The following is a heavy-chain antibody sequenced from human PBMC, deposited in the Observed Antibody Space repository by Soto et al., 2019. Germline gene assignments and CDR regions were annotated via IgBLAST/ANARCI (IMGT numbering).Heavy chain of an antibody. D-gene: IGHD6-25*01. V-gene: IGHV4-4*02. Sequence: PSETLSLTCAVFGACIRSSDWWSWVRQSPEKGLEWIGEIYHGGGTTYNPFLASRLSMSIDESKNQFSLKLTSVTVADTAIYFCARTLGVAAARRPYYIDYCGPGALLTVSS. J-gene: IGHJ4*02. CDR2: IYHGGGT. CDR3: ARTLGVAAARRPYYIDY. CDR1: GACIRSSDW.